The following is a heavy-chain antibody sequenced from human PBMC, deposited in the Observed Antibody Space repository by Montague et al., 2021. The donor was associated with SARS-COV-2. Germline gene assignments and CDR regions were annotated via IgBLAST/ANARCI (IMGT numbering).Heavy chain of an antibody. V-gene: IGHV3-20*04. CDR1: GFIFDDYG. CDR2: INWNGDTT. J-gene: IGHJ4*02. Sequence: SCAASGFIFDDYGMNWVRQGPGKGLEWVSSINWNGDTTRYADSVRGRFIISRDNAKKSLYLQINSLRVNDTALYYCARLRDSGAYGAPGAYWGQGALVTVSS. D-gene: IGHD3-22*01. CDR3: ARLRDSGAYGAPGAY.